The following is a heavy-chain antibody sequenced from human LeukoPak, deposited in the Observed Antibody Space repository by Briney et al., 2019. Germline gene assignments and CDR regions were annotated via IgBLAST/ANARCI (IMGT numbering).Heavy chain of an antibody. CDR1: GFTFSSYA. V-gene: IGHV3-30*04. CDR3: ARAITMVRDGVDY. CDR2: ISYDGSNK. D-gene: IGHD3-10*01. J-gene: IGHJ4*02. Sequence: PGRSLRLSCAVSGFTFSSYATHWVRQAPGKGLEWVAVISYDGSNKYYADSVKGRFTISRDNSKNTLYLQMNSLRAEDTAVYYCARAITMVRDGVDYWGQGTLVTVSS.